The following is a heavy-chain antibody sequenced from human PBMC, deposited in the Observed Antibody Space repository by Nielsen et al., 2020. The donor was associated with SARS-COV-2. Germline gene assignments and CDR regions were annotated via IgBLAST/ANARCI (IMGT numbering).Heavy chain of an antibody. D-gene: IGHD3-10*01. J-gene: IGHJ4*02. V-gene: IGHV3-30*03. CDR3: ASVYGSGSNLDY. Sequence: GESLKISCAASGFPFSDFYMTWVRQAPGQGLEWVAVISHDGGNKEYADSVKGRLTISRDNSKNTLYLQMSRLRPEDTAVFYCASVYGSGSNLDYWGQGTLVTVSS. CDR2: ISHDGGNK. CDR1: GFPFSDFY.